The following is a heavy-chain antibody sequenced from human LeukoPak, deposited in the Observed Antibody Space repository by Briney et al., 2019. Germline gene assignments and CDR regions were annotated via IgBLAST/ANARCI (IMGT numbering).Heavy chain of an antibody. J-gene: IGHJ1*01. CDR3: AKADYYDSNTYRAQFIQH. V-gene: IGHV3-23*01. CDR2: ISGSGIST. CDR1: GFTFSGYA. D-gene: IGHD3-22*01. Sequence: PGGSLRLSCAASGFTFSGYAMSWVRQAPGKGLEWVSVISGSGISTYNADSVKGRFTISRDSSKNTLYLQMNSLRAEDTAVYYCAKADYYDSNTYRAQFIQHWGQGTLVTVSS.